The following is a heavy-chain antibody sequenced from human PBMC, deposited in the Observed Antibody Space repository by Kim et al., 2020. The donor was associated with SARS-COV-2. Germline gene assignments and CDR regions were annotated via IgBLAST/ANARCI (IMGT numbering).Heavy chain of an antibody. CDR1: GFTFTNHL. J-gene: IGHJ6*02. CDR3: AREGWLDYYYGLDV. D-gene: IGHD6-19*01. V-gene: IGHV3-7*01. Sequence: GGSLRLSCATSGFTFTNHLMSWVRQAPGKGLEWVANVRQEGGETNYVDSVWGRFTISRDNAKSSLYLQMDSLRAEDTAVYYCAREGWLDYYYGLDVWGQGTTVTVSS. CDR2: VRQEGGET.